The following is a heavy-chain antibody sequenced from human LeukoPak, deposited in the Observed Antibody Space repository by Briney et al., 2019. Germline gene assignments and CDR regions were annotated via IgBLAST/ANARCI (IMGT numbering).Heavy chain of an antibody. V-gene: IGHV3-48*01. CDR2: SSASSSDV. CDR3: ARGRDHAFDI. Sequence: PGGSLRLSCAASGLAFSSSAMNWVRQTPGKGLEWLSYSSASSSDVYYADSVKGRFTISRDNAKSSLYLQMNSLTADDTAIYFCARGRDHAFDIWGQGTRVTVSS. CDR1: GLAFSSSA. J-gene: IGHJ3*02.